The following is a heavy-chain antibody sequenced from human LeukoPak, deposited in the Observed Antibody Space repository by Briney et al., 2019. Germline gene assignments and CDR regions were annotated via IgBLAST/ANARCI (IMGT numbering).Heavy chain of an antibody. D-gene: IGHD2-2*01. V-gene: IGHV4-59*01. J-gene: IGHJ4*02. CDR3: ARCSDGDTSTTCYYFDY. CDR1: GGSINSYY. CDR2: FHYSGTS. Sequence: SETLSLTCTVSGGSINSYYWSWIRQPPGKGLEWIAYFHYSGTSKYNPSLKSRVTISVDTSNNQFSLKLSSVTAADTAVYYRARCSDGDTSTTCYYFDYWGQGTLVTVSS.